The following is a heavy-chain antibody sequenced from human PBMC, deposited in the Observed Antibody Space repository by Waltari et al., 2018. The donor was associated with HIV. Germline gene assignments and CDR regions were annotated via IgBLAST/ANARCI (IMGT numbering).Heavy chain of an antibody. J-gene: IGHJ4*02. CDR2: ISYSGST. D-gene: IGHD3-10*01. Sequence: QVQLQESGPGLVKPSETLSLTCNVSGDSLTSNYWNWIRQTPGKELGWLGYISYSGSTKYSPSFKSRLSVSIVSSKSQFSLKLRSVTAADTAVYYCARGRRWVQFHGHYYFDYWGQGILVTVSS. CDR3: ARGRRWVQFHGHYYFDY. CDR1: GDSLTSNY. V-gene: IGHV4-59*01.